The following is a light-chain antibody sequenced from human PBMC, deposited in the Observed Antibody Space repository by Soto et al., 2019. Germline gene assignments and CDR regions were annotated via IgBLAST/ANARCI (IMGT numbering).Light chain of an antibody. J-gene: IGKJ1*01. V-gene: IGKV3-20*01. CDR2: GAS. CDR3: QQYGSSSWT. Sequence: EIVLTQSPGTLSLSPGERATLSSRASQSVSSSYLAWYQQKPGQAPRLLIYGASSRATGIPDRCSGSGSGTDFTLTISRLEPEDFAVYYCQQYGSSSWTFGQGTKVEIK. CDR1: QSVSSSY.